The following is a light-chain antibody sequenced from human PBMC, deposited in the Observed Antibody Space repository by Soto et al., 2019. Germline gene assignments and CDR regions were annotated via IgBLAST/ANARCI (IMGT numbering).Light chain of an antibody. CDR1: QNIRTY. CDR2: DAS. V-gene: IGKV3-11*01. CDR3: QQRYNWLT. Sequence: IVLTQSPATLSLSPGERATLSCRAGQNIRTYLAWYQQKSGQAPRLLIHDASNRATGTPARFSGSGFGTDFTLTSSSLEPEDSAVYFCQQRYNWLTFGGGTKVEIK. J-gene: IGKJ4*01.